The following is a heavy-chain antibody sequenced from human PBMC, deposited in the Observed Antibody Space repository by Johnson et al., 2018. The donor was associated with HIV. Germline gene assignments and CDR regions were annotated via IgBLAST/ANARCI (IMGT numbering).Heavy chain of an antibody. V-gene: IGHV3-9*01. Sequence: VQLVESGGGVVQPGGSLRLSCAASGFTFSSYGMHWVRQAPGKGLEWVAGISWNSDTIGYADSVKGRFTISRVNAKNSLYLQMNSLRLEDTALYYCAKDLTWEMQDAFDLWGQGTMVTVSS. CDR3: AKDLTWEMQDAFDL. J-gene: IGHJ3*01. D-gene: IGHD1-26*01. CDR2: ISWNSDTI. CDR1: GFTFSSYG.